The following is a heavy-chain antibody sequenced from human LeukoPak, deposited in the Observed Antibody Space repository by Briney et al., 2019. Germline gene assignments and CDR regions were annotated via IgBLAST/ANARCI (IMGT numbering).Heavy chain of an antibody. CDR2: MNPNSGDT. Sequence: ASVKVSCKVSGYTFTSYDINWVRQATGQGLEWMGWMNPNSGDTGYAQKFQGRVTMTRNTSISTAYMELSSLRSEDTAVYYCARGLVGRYSYGYGTNWFDPWGQGTLVTVSS. CDR1: GYTFTSYD. V-gene: IGHV1-8*01. CDR3: ARGLVGRYSYGYGTNWFDP. D-gene: IGHD5-18*01. J-gene: IGHJ5*02.